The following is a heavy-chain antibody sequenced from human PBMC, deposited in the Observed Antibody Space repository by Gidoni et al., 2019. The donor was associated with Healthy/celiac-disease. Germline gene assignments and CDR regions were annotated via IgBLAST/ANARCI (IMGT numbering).Heavy chain of an antibody. Sequence: QVQLQEAGPGLVKPSETLSLTCTVSGGPISSYYWSWIQQPPGKGLEWIGYIYYSGSPNYNPCIKSRVTISVDTSKNQFSLKLSSVTAADTAVYYCARQSGYDILTGYYSYWGQGTLVTVSS. V-gene: IGHV4-59*08. CDR3: ARQSGYDILTGYYSY. D-gene: IGHD3-9*01. CDR1: GGPISSYY. CDR2: IYYSGSP. J-gene: IGHJ4*02.